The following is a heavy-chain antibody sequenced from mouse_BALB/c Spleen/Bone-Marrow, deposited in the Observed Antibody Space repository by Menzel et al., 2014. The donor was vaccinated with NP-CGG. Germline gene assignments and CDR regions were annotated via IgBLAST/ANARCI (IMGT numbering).Heavy chain of an antibody. D-gene: IGHD2-14*01. Sequence: VHAKQSGPELVKPGASVKMSCKASGYTFTSYVMHWVKQKPGQGLEWIGYINPYNDGTKYNEKFKGKATLTSDKSSSTAYMELSSLTSEDSAVYYCAKGGNYRYDFDYWGQGTTLTVSS. J-gene: IGHJ2*01. V-gene: IGHV1-14*01. CDR2: INPYNDGT. CDR1: GYTFTSYV. CDR3: AKGGNYRYDFDY.